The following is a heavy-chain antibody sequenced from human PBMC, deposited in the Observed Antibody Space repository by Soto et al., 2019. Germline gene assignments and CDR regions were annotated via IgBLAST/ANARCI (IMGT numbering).Heavy chain of an antibody. Sequence: EVQLLESGGGLVQPGGSLRLSCAASGFTFSSYAMSWVRQAPGKGLEWVSAIGVSGDTTYYADSVNGRFTISRDNSKNTLYLQMGSLRAEETAVYYCANVRRFGELRSLYWGQGTLVTVSS. D-gene: IGHD3-10*01. CDR3: ANVRRFGELRSLY. J-gene: IGHJ4*02. CDR1: GFTFSSYA. V-gene: IGHV3-23*01. CDR2: IGVSGDTT.